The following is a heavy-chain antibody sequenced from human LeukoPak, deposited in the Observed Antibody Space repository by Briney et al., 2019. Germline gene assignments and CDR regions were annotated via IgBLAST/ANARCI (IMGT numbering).Heavy chain of an antibody. Sequence: SETLSLTCAVYGGSFSGYYWSWIRQPPGKGLEWIGEINHSGSTDYNPSLKSRVAISVDTSKNQFSLKLSSVTAADTAVYYCARITMVRGVITKRKNWFDPWGQGTLVTVSS. J-gene: IGHJ5*02. V-gene: IGHV4-34*01. CDR3: ARITMVRGVITKRKNWFDP. CDR2: INHSGST. CDR1: GGSFSGYY. D-gene: IGHD3-10*01.